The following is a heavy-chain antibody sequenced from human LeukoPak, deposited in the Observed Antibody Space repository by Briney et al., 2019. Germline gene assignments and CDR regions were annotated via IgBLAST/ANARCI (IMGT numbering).Heavy chain of an antibody. CDR2: ISDSGGTT. Sequence: GGSLRLSCAASGFTFSTYAMSWVRQAPGKGLEWVSTISDSGGTTYYAESVEGRFTISRDNSKNTLYLHMNSLRAEDTALYYCVKYTIYYFGMDVWGQGTTVTVSS. J-gene: IGHJ6*02. D-gene: IGHD5-24*01. CDR1: GFTFSTYA. V-gene: IGHV3-23*01. CDR3: VKYTIYYFGMDV.